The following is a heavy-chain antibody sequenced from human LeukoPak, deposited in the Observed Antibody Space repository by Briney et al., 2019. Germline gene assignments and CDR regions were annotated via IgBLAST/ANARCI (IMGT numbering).Heavy chain of an antibody. CDR1: GFIFSSYE. Sequence: SGGSLRLSCAASGFIFSSYEMNWVRQAPGKGLGWVSYISSSGSIIYYASSVKGRFTISRDNAKNTLYLQMNSLTVEDTAVYYCARDGLTETTRDSDYWGQGTLVTVSS. CDR2: ISSSGSII. V-gene: IGHV3-48*03. D-gene: IGHD4-11*01. CDR3: ARDGLTETTRDSDY. J-gene: IGHJ4*02.